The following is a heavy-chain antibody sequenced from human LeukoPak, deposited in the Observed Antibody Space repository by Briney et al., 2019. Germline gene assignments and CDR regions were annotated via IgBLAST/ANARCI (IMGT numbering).Heavy chain of an antibody. CDR1: GGTFSSYA. Sequence: SVKVSYKASGGTFSSYAISWVRQAPGQGLEWIGGIIPIFGTANYAQKFQGRVTITADESTSTAYMELSSLRSEDTAVYYCARVSGSYAGYYYYYMDVWGKGTTVTVSS. D-gene: IGHD1-26*01. CDR3: ARVSGSYAGYYYYYMDV. J-gene: IGHJ6*03. CDR2: IIPIFGTA. V-gene: IGHV1-69*13.